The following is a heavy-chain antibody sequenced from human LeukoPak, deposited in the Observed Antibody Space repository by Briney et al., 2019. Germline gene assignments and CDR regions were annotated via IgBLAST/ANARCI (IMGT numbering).Heavy chain of an antibody. Sequence: SETLSLTCTVSGGSVSSSNYYWAWIRQPPGKGLEWIANIFYTGNTYYNPSLKSRVTMSVDTSKNQFSLKLSSVTAADTAVYYCARERVANWFDPWGQGTLVTVSS. D-gene: IGHD2-15*01. J-gene: IGHJ5*02. V-gene: IGHV4-39*07. CDR2: IFYTGNT. CDR3: ARERVANWFDP. CDR1: GGSVSSSNYY.